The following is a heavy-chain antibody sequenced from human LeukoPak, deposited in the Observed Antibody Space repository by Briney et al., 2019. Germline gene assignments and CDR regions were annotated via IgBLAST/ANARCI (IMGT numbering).Heavy chain of an antibody. CDR2: IRYDGSNK. CDR1: GLTFSSYG. D-gene: IGHD3-3*01. J-gene: IGHJ4*02. V-gene: IGHV3-30*02. CDR3: AKDQYDFWRANIHHYFDY. Sequence: GGSLRLSCAASGLTFSSYGMHWVRQAPGKGLEWVAFIRYDGSNKYYADSVKGRFTISRDNSKNTLYLQMNSLRAEDTAVYYCAKDQYDFWRANIHHYFDYWGQGTLVTVSS.